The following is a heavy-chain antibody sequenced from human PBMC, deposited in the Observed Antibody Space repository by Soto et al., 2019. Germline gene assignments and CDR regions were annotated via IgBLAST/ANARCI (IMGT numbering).Heavy chain of an antibody. D-gene: IGHD3-10*01. CDR1: GYTFTSYG. V-gene: IGHV1-18*04. CDR2: ISAYNGNT. Sequence: AASVKVSCKASGYTFTSYGISWVRQAPGQGLEWMGWISAYNGNTNYAQKLQGRVTMTTGTSTSTAYMELRSLRSDDTAVYYCARDLPIITMVRRDYYYGMDVWGQGTTVTVSS. CDR3: ARDLPIITMVRRDYYYGMDV. J-gene: IGHJ6*02.